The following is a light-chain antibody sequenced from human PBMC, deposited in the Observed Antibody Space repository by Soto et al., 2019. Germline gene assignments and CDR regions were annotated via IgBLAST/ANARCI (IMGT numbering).Light chain of an antibody. V-gene: IGKV1-5*03. CDR2: MAS. Sequence: DIQMAQSPSTLSASVGDRVTITCRASQSSSTWLAWYQQKPGRAPKLLIYMASTLESGVPSRFSGSGSGAEFTLTISSLQPDDFATYYCRHYNSYLETFGQGTRVEIK. CDR3: RHYNSYLET. J-gene: IGKJ1*01. CDR1: QSSSTW.